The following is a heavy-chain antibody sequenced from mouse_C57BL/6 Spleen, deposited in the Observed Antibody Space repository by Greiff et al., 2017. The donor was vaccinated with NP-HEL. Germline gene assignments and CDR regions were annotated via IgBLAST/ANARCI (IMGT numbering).Heavy chain of an antibody. V-gene: IGHV14-3*01. CDR3: AGYYGSDWYFDV. CDR2: IDPANGNT. CDR1: GFNIKNTY. J-gene: IGHJ1*03. D-gene: IGHD1-1*01. Sequence: VQLQQSVAELVRPGASVKLSCTVSGFNIKNTYMYWVKQRPEQGLEWIGRIDPANGNTKYAPKFQGKATITADTSSNTAYLQLSSLTSKDTAIYYCAGYYGSDWYFDVWGTGTTVTVSS.